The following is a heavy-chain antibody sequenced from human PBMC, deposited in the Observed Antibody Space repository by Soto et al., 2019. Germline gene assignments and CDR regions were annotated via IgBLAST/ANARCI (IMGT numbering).Heavy chain of an antibody. D-gene: IGHD6-19*01. CDR3: ARGVAVAGLYFDH. CDR2: IYATGTT. CDR1: GASISGFY. V-gene: IGHV4-4*07. Sequence: SETLSLSCTVSGASISGFYWSWIRKSAGKGLEWIGRIYATGTTDYNPSLKSRVMMSVDTSKKQFSLKLRSVTAADTAVYYCARGVAVAGLYFDHWGQGTLVTVSS. J-gene: IGHJ4*02.